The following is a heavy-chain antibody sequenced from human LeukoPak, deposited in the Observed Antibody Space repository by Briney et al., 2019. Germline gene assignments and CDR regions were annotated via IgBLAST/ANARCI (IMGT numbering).Heavy chain of an antibody. CDR3: ARVVRSGIEVFDY. D-gene: IGHD1-14*01. V-gene: IGHV3-21*01. CDR1: GFTFSSYS. J-gene: IGHJ4*02. CDR2: ISSSSSYI. Sequence: GGSLRLSCAASGFTFSSYSMNWVRQAPGKGLEWVSSISSSSSYIYYADSVKGRFTISRDNAKNSLYLQMNSLRAEDTAVYYCARVVRSGIEVFDYWGQGTLVTVSS.